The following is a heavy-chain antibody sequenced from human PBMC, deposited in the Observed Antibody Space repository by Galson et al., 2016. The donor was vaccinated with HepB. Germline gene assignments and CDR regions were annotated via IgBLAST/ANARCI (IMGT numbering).Heavy chain of an antibody. CDR2: THHSGST. D-gene: IGHD5-24*01. CDR3: ARAPYNASGVDY. CDR1: GDSISSGNYY. V-gene: IGHV4-39*02. Sequence: TLSLTCTVSGDSISSGNYYWGWIRQPPGKALEWIGSTHHSGSTYSNPSLQRRFTIPVDMSKNHFSLHLASVTAAGTAVYYCARAPYNASGVDYWAQGALVTVSS. J-gene: IGHJ4*02.